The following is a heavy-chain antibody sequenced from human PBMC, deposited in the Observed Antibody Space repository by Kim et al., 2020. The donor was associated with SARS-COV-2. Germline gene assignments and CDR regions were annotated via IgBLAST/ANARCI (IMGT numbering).Heavy chain of an antibody. CDR3: ARGGRNIPVPAC. CDR2: INQDGSEK. Sequence: GGSLRLSCAASGFTFDRYWMSWVRQAPGKGLEWVANINQDGSEKYYVDSVKGRFTISKDSAKNSLSLQMNSLRAEDTAVYYCARGGRNIPVPACWGQGTLVTVSS. D-gene: IGHD2-2*01. J-gene: IGHJ4*02. V-gene: IGHV3-7*03. CDR1: GFTFDRYW.